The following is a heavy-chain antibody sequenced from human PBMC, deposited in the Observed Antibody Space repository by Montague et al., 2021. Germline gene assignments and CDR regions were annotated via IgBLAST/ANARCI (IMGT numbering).Heavy chain of an antibody. CDR2: VRHIGST. CDR3: ASDRGPFDY. D-gene: IGHD3-10*01. V-gene: IGHV4-34*01. J-gene: IGHJ4*02. CDR1: GGSLSEYY. Sequence: SETLSLTCGVYGGSLSEYYWTWIRQPPEKGLEWIGEVRHIGSTNYNPSLKSRVTVSVDKSKNQFSLKLRSVTAADTAVYYCASDRGPFDYWGQGTVVTVSS.